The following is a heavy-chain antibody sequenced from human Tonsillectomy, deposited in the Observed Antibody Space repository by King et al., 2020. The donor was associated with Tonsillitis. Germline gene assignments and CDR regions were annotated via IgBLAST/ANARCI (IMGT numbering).Heavy chain of an antibody. CDR2: IWYDGSNK. CDR3: ARDSNRYSSYYGMDV. Sequence: VQLVESRGGVVQPGRSLRLSCVASGFTFRSYGMHWVRQAPGKGLEWVAVIWYDGSNKYYAESVRGRFTISRDNAENTLYLQMNNLRAEDTALYYCARDSNRYSSYYGMDVWGQGTTVTVSS. CDR1: GFTFRSYG. D-gene: IGHD2-15*01. J-gene: IGHJ6*02. V-gene: IGHV3-33*01.